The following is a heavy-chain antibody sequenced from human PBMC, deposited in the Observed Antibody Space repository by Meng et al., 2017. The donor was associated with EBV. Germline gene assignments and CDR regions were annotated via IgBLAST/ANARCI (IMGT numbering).Heavy chain of an antibody. D-gene: IGHD3-10*01. Sequence: QVQVEQSGVEGKRPGSSVKSYCKTSGGPFRSDAVSWVRQGPGQGLEWLGGLIPMSGAPHYAQKFQDRVTITADEYTRTHYMELSSLRSDDTAMYYCASESGRGFTPDFWGQGTLVTVSS. CDR3: ASESGRGFTPDF. CDR2: LIPMSGAP. J-gene: IGHJ4*02. CDR1: GGPFRSDA. V-gene: IGHV1-69*01.